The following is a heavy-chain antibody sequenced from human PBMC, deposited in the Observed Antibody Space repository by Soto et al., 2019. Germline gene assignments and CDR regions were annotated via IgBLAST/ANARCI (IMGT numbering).Heavy chain of an antibody. Sequence: QVQLVQSGAEVKKPGSSVKVSCKASGGTFSSYAISWVRQAPGQGLEWMGGIIPIFGTANYAQKFQGRVTIADDDTRSTDIGEMSMRRDEDTAEYCCGGERSKQASISRLQYYYGMDVWGQGTTVTVSS. V-gene: IGHV1-69*01. J-gene: IGHJ6*02. CDR1: GGTFSSYA. D-gene: IGHD4-4*01. CDR2: IIPIFGTA. CDR3: GGERSKQASISRLQYYYGMDV.